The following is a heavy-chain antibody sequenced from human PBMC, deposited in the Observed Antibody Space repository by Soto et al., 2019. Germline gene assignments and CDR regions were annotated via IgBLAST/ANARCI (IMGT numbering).Heavy chain of an antibody. CDR2: IKFDGSSA. D-gene: IGHD3-10*01. V-gene: IGHV3-74*01. Sequence: EVQLVESGGGLVQPGESLRLSCAASGFTFTDYWIHWVRQAPGKGLVWVSRIKFDGSSANYADSVKGRFTISRDNAKDAVYLQMNRLGAEDTVIYYCARGVRGHYGFDVWGQGTLVTVSS. CDR1: GFTFTDYW. CDR3: ARGVRGHYGFDV. J-gene: IGHJ3*01.